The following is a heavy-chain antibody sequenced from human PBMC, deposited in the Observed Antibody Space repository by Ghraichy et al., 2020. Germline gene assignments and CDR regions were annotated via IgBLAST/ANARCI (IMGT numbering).Heavy chain of an antibody. CDR3: ARSRAIRPTPPFDP. CDR1: GGSISSYY. D-gene: IGHD2-2*02. Sequence: SETLSLTCTVSGGSISSYYWSWIRQPPGKGLEWIGYIYYSGSTNYNPSLKSRVTISVDTSKNQFSLKLSSVTAADTAVYYCARSRAIRPTPPFDPWGQGTLVTVSS. J-gene: IGHJ5*02. CDR2: IYYSGST. V-gene: IGHV4-59*01.